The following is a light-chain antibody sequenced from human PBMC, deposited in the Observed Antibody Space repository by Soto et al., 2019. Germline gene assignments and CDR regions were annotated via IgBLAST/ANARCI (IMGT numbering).Light chain of an antibody. CDR1: QSVSSSY. CDR3: QQFGTSPFT. V-gene: IGKV3-20*01. Sequence: EIVLTQSPGTLSLSPGGRATLSCRASQSVSSSYLAWYQQKPGQAPRLLIYGASSRATGIPDRFSGSGSGTDFTLTISRLEPEDFAVYYCQQFGTSPFTVXPGTKADIK. J-gene: IGKJ3*01. CDR2: GAS.